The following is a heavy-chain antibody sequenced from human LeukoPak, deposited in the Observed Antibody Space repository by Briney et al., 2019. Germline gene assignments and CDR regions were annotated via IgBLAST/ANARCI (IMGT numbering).Heavy chain of an antibody. J-gene: IGHJ4*02. D-gene: IGHD2-2*01. Sequence: GGSLRLSCAASGFTFSSYSMNWVRQAPGKGLEWVANIKQDGAEKYYMDSVKGRFTISRDNAKSSLYLQMNSLRAEDTAVYYCASPYCSSTSCSTLHDFWGQGTLVTVSS. V-gene: IGHV3-7*01. CDR2: IKQDGAEK. CDR1: GFTFSSYS. CDR3: ASPYCSSTSCSTLHDF.